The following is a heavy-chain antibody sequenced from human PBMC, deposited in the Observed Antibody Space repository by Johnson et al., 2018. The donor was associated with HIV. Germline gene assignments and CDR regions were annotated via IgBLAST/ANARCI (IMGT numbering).Heavy chain of an antibody. CDR3: ARDGYIGSYLVSLDAFDI. V-gene: IGHV3-7*05. Sequence: LVESGGGVVQPGRSLRLSCAASGFTFSSYWMSWVRQAPGKGLEWVANIKQDGSEKYYVDSVKGRFTISRDNAKNSLSLQMNSLRAEDTAVYCFARDGYIGSYLVSLDAFDIWGQGTMVTVSS. J-gene: IGHJ3*02. CDR2: IKQDGSEK. CDR1: GFTFSSYW. D-gene: IGHD1-26*01.